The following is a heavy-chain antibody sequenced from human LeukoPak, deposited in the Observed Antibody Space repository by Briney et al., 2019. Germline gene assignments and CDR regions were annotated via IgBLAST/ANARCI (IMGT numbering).Heavy chain of an antibody. V-gene: IGHV3-30*04. Sequence: PGRSLRLSCAASGFTFSSYAMHWVRQAPGKGLEWVAVISYDGSNKYYADSVKGRFTISRDNSKNTLYLQMNSLRAEDTAVYYCARDQADIVVVVAAGDAFDIWGQGTMVTVSS. CDR1: GFTFSSYA. CDR3: ARDQADIVVVVAAGDAFDI. CDR2: ISYDGSNK. D-gene: IGHD2-15*01. J-gene: IGHJ3*02.